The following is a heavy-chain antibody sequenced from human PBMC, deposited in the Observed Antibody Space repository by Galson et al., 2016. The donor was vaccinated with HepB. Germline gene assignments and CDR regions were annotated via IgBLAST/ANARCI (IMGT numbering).Heavy chain of an antibody. CDR2: IWYDGSNK. CDR1: GFTFKIYG. CDR3: AREGIVGTTPLSY. J-gene: IGHJ4*02. V-gene: IGHV3-33*08. D-gene: IGHD1-26*01. Sequence: SLRLSCAASGFTFKIYGMHWVRQAPGKGLEWVAVIWYDGSNKHYVDSVKGRFTNSRDNFNEQLYLQMNNVRAEDTAVYFCAREGIVGTTPLSYWRQGTPVTVSS.